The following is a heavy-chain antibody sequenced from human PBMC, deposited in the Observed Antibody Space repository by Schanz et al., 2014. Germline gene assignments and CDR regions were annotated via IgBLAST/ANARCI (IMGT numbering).Heavy chain of an antibody. D-gene: IGHD3-9*01. J-gene: IGHJ6*02. V-gene: IGHV3-33*01. Sequence: QVQLVESGGGVVQPGGSLRLSCAASGFIFSNYGMHWVRQAPGKGLEWVAVIWSDGSGKYYADSVKGRFTISRDSPKNTLYLQMNSLRAEDTALYYCARDSGPYCDKSMDVWGQGTTVDVSS. CDR1: GFIFSNYG. CDR3: ARDSGPYCDKSMDV. CDR2: IWSDGSGK.